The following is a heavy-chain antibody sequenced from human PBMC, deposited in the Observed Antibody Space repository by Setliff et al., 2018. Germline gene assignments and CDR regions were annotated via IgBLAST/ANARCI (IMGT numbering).Heavy chain of an antibody. D-gene: IGHD6-13*01. J-gene: IGHJ4*02. CDR2: ISRGSTYI. CDR3: ASAGHSGSWFPFDY. CDR1: GFTFSTHS. V-gene: IGHV3-21*01. Sequence: GGSLRLSCAASGFTFSTHSMNWVRQAPGKGLEWVSSISRGSTYIYYADSMRGRFTISRDNAKNSLYLQMNSLRAEDTAVYYCASAGHSGSWFPFDYWGQGTLVTVSS.